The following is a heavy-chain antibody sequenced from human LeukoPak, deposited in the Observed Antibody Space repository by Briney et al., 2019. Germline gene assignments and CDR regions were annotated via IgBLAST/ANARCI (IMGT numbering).Heavy chain of an antibody. CDR2: IGHDGSNK. D-gene: IGHD2-21*02. CDR3: AKDPGPGIGDYYFDY. Sequence: GGSLRLSCVAPGFIFSSYGMHWVRQAPGKGLEWAAFIGHDGSNKYYADSVKGRFTISRDNSKNTLYLQMNGLRAEDTAVYYCAKDPGPGIGDYYFDYWGQGTLVTVSS. CDR1: GFIFSSYG. V-gene: IGHV3-30*02. J-gene: IGHJ4*02.